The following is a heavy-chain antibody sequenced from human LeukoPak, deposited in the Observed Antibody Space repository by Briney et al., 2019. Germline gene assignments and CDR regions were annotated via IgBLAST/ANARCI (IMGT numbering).Heavy chain of an antibody. J-gene: IGHJ5*02. CDR1: GGTFSSYA. CDR2: INPSGGST. CDR3: AREDMVRGVIATDGNWFDP. D-gene: IGHD3-10*01. V-gene: IGHV1-46*01. Sequence: ASVKVSCKASGGTFSSYAISWVRQAPGQGLEWMGIINPSGGSTSYAQKFRGRVTMTRDTSTSTVYMELSSLRSEDTAVYYCAREDMVRGVIATDGNWFDPWGQGTLVTVSS.